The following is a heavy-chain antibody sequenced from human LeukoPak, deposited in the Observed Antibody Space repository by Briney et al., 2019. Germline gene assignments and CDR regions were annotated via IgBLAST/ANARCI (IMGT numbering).Heavy chain of an antibody. J-gene: IGHJ6*02. D-gene: IGHD3-3*01. Sequence: GGSLRLSCAASGFTFSSYAMSWVRQAPGKGLEWVSAISGSGGSTYYADSVKGRFTISRDNSKNTLYLQMNSLRAEDTVVYYCARRLRFLEWLLSPSMDVWGQGTTVTVSS. V-gene: IGHV3-23*01. CDR2: ISGSGGST. CDR3: ARRLRFLEWLLSPSMDV. CDR1: GFTFSSYA.